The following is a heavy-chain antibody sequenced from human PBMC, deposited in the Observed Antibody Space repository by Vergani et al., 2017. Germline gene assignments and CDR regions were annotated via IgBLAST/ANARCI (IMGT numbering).Heavy chain of an antibody. CDR1: GSTFSSYA. CDR3: ARVDGSGRGDY. Sequence: QVQLVQSGAEVKKPGSSVKVSCQASGSTFSSYAINWVRQAPGQGLEWMGGIIPIFGTANYAQKFQGRVTMTTDTSTSTAYMELRSLRSDDTAVYYCARVDGSGRGDYWGQGTLVTVSS. CDR2: IIPIFGTA. D-gene: IGHD3-10*01. V-gene: IGHV1-69*06. J-gene: IGHJ4*02.